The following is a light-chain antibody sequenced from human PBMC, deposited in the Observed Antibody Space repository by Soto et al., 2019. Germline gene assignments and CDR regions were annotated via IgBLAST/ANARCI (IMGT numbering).Light chain of an antibody. J-gene: IGLJ3*02. CDR3: AAWDDSLSGPV. Sequence: QSVLTQPPSASGSPGQRVIISCSGSSSNLGSNSGNWYQQLPGTAPKLLIYNTYQRPLGVPDRFSGSKSGTSASLAISGLQSEDEGDYFCAAWDDSLSGPVFGGGTKRTVL. CDR2: NTY. CDR1: SSNLGSNS. V-gene: IGLV1-44*01.